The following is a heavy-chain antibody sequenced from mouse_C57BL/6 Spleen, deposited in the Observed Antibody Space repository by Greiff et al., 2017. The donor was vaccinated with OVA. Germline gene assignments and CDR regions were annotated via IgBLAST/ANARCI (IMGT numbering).Heavy chain of an antibody. CDR3: ARSGNYVDY. D-gene: IGHD1-1*01. CDR1: GYTFTSYW. Sequence: QVQLQQPGAELVKPGASVKLSCKASGYTFTSYWMHWVKQRPGQGLEWIGMIHPNSGSTNYNEKFTSKATLTVDKSSSTAYMQLSSLTSEDSAVYYCARSGNYVDYWGQGTTLTVSS. CDR2: IHPNSGST. J-gene: IGHJ2*01. V-gene: IGHV1-64*01.